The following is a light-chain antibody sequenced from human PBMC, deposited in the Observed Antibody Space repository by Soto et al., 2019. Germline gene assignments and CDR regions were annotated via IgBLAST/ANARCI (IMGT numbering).Light chain of an antibody. V-gene: IGKV3-15*01. CDR2: AAS. J-gene: IGKJ5*01. CDR3: QQYNHWIT. CDR1: QSISIN. Sequence: IVMLQFTATLSVSPGERAIVSRRASQSISINLAWYQQKPGQAPRLLIYAASNRATGVPARFSGSWSGTEFTLTISSLQSEDFAVYYCQQYNHWITFGQGTRLEI.